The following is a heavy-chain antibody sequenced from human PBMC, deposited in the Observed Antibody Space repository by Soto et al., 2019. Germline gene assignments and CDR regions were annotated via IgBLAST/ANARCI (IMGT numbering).Heavy chain of an antibody. CDR3: TTSNYGDYGVGDAYDI. CDR2: IKTKTDGETT. CDR1: GFTFSKAW. D-gene: IGHD4-17*01. J-gene: IGHJ3*02. Sequence: DVQLVESGGGLINPGGSLRLSCAASGFTFSKAWMSWVRQAPGRGLECVGRIKTKTDGETTDYAAPVQGRFTISRDDSNNTLYLQMNSLKTEDTAVYYCTTSNYGDYGVGDAYDIWGQGTMVTVSS. V-gene: IGHV3-15*01.